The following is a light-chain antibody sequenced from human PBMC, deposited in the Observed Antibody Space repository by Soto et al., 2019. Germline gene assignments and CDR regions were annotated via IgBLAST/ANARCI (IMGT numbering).Light chain of an antibody. Sequence: EIVMTQSPANLSVSPGERATLSCRASQSVSRNLAWYQQKPGQGPRLLIYGASTRATGIPARFSGSGSGTKFTLTISSLQSEDFAVNYCQQYNKWPPYTFGQGTKVEIK. CDR1: QSVSRN. CDR3: QQYNKWPPYT. J-gene: IGKJ2*01. CDR2: GAS. V-gene: IGKV3-15*01.